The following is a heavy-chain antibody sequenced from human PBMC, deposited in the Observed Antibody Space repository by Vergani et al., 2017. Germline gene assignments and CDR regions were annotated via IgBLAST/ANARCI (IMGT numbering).Heavy chain of an antibody. Sequence: QVQLQESGPGLVKPSETLSLTCTVFGDSVISTDYHWGWIRQPPGKGLEWIGSMDYSGSTSYNPSLERRISISFETPKNQFSLRLTSVTAADTAVYYCASKRGACRAAYCHSYDFWGPGTLVGVSS. CDR3: ASKRGACRAAYCHSYDF. D-gene: IGHD2-15*01. J-gene: IGHJ4*02. CDR1: GDSVISTDYH. V-gene: IGHV4-39*01. CDR2: MDYSGST.